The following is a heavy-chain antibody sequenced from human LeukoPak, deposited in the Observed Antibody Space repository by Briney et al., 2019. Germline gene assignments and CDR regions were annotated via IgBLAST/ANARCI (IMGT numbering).Heavy chain of an antibody. CDR2: INHSGST. CDR1: GGSFSGYY. CDR3: ARDSATGYYAAFDI. V-gene: IGHV4-34*01. Sequence: SETLSLTCAVYGGSFSGYYWTWIRQPPGKGLEWIGDINHSGSTNYNPSLKSRVTISEDTSRNQFSLKLSSVTAADTAVYYCARDSATGYYAAFDIWGQGTMVTVSS. D-gene: IGHD3-3*01. J-gene: IGHJ3*02.